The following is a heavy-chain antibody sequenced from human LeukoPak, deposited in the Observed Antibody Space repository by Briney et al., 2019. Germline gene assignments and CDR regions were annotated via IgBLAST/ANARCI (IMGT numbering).Heavy chain of an antibody. CDR3: ARDLVGDY. D-gene: IGHD2-15*01. Sequence: GGSLRLSCAASGFTFSTYAMTWVRRAPGKGLEWVSAISGSGSHTYYADSVKGRFTISRDNSKNTLYLLMNSLRAEDMAVYYCARDLVGDYWGQGTLVTVSS. V-gene: IGHV3-23*01. J-gene: IGHJ4*02. CDR1: GFTFSTYA. CDR2: ISGSGSHT.